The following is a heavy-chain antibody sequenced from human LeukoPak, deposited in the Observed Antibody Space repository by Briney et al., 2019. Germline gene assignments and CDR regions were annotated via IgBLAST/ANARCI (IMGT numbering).Heavy chain of an antibody. CDR1: GGSIGSYY. CDR2: SYTTGST. V-gene: IGHV4-4*07. J-gene: IGHJ4*02. Sequence: SETLSLTCTVSGGSIGSYYWSWIRQPAGKGLEWIGRSYTTGSTNYNPSLKSRVTMSLDTSKNQLSLNLSSVTAADTAVYYCAGSGGSGFQLDSWGQGTLVTVSS. D-gene: IGHD1-26*01. CDR3: AGSGGSGFQLDS.